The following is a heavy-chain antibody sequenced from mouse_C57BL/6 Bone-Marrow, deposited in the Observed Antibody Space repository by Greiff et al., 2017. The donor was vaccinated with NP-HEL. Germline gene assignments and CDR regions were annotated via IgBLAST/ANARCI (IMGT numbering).Heavy chain of an antibody. CDR3: ARSGLGAY. V-gene: IGHV1-50*01. D-gene: IGHD2-2*01. Sequence: QVQLQQPGAELVKSGASVKLSCKASGYTFTSYWMQWVKQRPGQGLEWIGEIDPSDSYTNYNQKFKGKATLTVDTSSSTAYMQLSSLTSEDSAVYYCARSGLGAYWGQGTLVTVSA. CDR2: IDPSDSYT. J-gene: IGHJ3*01. CDR1: GYTFTSYW.